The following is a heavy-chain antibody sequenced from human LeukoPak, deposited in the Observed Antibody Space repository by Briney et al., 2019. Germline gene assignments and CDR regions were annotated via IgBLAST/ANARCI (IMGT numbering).Heavy chain of an antibody. J-gene: IGHJ4*02. D-gene: IGHD3-22*01. Sequence: PGGSLRLSCAASGFTFSSYEMNWVRQAPGKGLDWVSYISSSGNSIYYADSVKGRFTISRDNAKNSLYLQMNSLRAEDTAVYYCARDDYYDSSGYYGFDYWGQGTLVTVSS. CDR2: ISSSGNSI. CDR3: ARDDYYDSSGYYGFDY. V-gene: IGHV3-48*03. CDR1: GFTFSSYE.